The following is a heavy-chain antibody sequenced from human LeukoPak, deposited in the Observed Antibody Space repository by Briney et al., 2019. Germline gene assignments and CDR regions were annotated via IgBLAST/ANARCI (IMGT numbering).Heavy chain of an antibody. J-gene: IGHJ4*02. Sequence: GGSLRLSCAASGFTLTSFGMDWVRQAPGKGLEWVSSVSASSSYIYYADSVKGRFTISRDNAQNSLYLRMNSLRAEDSAVYYCARERDCGRASCVAYYFDYWSQGTLVTVSS. CDR2: VSASSSYI. D-gene: IGHD2-2*01. V-gene: IGHV3-21*01. CDR3: ARERDCGRASCVAYYFDY. CDR1: GFTLTSFG.